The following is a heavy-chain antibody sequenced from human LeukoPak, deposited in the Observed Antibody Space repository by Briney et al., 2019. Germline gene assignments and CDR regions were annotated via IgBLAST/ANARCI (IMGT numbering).Heavy chain of an antibody. Sequence: EGSLRLSCAASGFTVSSNYMSWVRQAPGKGLEWVSVIYSGGSTYYADSVKGRFTISRDNSKNTLYLQMNSLRAEDTAVYYCARGSDYGDYDYAFDIWGQGTMVTVSS. CDR3: ARGSDYGDYDYAFDI. J-gene: IGHJ3*02. D-gene: IGHD4-17*01. CDR2: IYSGGST. CDR1: GFTVSSNY. V-gene: IGHV3-66*01.